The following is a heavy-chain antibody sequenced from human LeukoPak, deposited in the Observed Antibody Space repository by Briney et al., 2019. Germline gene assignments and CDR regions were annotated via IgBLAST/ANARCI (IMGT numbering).Heavy chain of an antibody. J-gene: IGHJ5*02. CDR2: INAGNGNT. CDR1: GYTFTNYA. Sequence: ASVKVSCKASGYTFTNYAMHWVRQAPGQRLEWMGWINAGNGNTKYSQKFQGRVTITRDTSASTAYMELSSLRSEDTAVYYCARKGSSGWYWFDPWGQGTLVTVSS. CDR3: ARKGSSGWYWFDP. D-gene: IGHD6-19*01. V-gene: IGHV1-3*01.